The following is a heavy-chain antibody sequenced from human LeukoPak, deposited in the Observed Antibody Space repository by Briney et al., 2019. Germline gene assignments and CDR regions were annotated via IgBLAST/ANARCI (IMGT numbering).Heavy chain of an antibody. CDR1: GFQFTSYW. V-gene: IGHV5-51*01. CDR3: ARMGIAAAGHFDY. CDR2: IWPGDSET. D-gene: IGHD6-13*01. Sequence: GESLKISCKGSGFQFTSYWIGWVRQTPGKGLEWMGFIWPGDSETTYNPPFQGQVTVSADTSSSTAYLQWSSLKASDTAMYYCARMGIAAAGHFDYWGQGTLVTVSS. J-gene: IGHJ4*02.